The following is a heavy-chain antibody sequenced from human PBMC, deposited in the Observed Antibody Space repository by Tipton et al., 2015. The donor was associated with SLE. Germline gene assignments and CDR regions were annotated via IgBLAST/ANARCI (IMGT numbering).Heavy chain of an antibody. CDR2: ISYDGSNK. V-gene: IGHV3-30*04. CDR3: AKGQPLGGYDLHFDY. J-gene: IGHJ4*02. CDR1: GFTFSSYA. D-gene: IGHD5-12*01. Sequence: SLRLSCAASGFTFSSYAMHWVRQAPGKGLEWVAVISYDGSNKYYADSVKGRFTISRDNSKNTLYLQMNSLRAEDTAVYYCAKGQPLGGYDLHFDYWGQGTLVTVSS.